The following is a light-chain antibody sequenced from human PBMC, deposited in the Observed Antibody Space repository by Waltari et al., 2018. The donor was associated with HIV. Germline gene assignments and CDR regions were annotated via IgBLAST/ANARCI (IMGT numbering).Light chain of an antibody. CDR1: SSNIGANFD. CDR3: QSFDRSRSSAVV. CDR2: GDT. V-gene: IGLV1-40*01. J-gene: IGLJ2*01. Sequence: QSVLTQAPSVSGAPGQRVTISCSGSSSNIGANFDVHWYQQRPGSAPRLLSYGDTHRPSGVPYRFSGSKSGTSASLVITGLQAEDEADYYCQSFDRSRSSAVVFGGGTKLTV.